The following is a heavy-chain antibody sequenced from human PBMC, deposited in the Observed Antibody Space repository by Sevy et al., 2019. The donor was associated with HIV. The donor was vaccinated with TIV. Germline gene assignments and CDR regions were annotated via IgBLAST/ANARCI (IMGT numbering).Heavy chain of an antibody. CDR1: GYTFTSYA. CDR2: INAGNGNT. Sequence: ASVKVSCKASGYTFTSYAMHWVRQAPGQRLEWMGWINAGNGNTKYSQKFQGRVTITRDTSASTAYMELSSLRSEDTAVYYCAREMGYSSQLDYWGQGTLVTVSS. V-gene: IGHV1-3*01. J-gene: IGHJ4*02. D-gene: IGHD6-13*01. CDR3: AREMGYSSQLDY.